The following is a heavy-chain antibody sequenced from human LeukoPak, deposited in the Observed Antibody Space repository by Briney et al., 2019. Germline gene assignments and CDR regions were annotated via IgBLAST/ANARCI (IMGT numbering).Heavy chain of an antibody. D-gene: IGHD2-15*01. CDR2: IYYSGSS. V-gene: IGHV4-59*01. J-gene: IGHJ3*02. Sequence: SETLSLTCNVSGGSISGYHWSWIRQPPGKGLEWLGYIYYSGSSNYNPSLKSRVTISADTSKNQFSLKLSSVTAADTAVYYCARDRSGGRGGAFDIWGQGTMVTVSS. CDR1: GGSISGYH. CDR3: ARDRSGGRGGAFDI.